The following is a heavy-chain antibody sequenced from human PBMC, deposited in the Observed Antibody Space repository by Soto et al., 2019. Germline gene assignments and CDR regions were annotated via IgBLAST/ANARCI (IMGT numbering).Heavy chain of an antibody. J-gene: IGHJ4*02. CDR3: AKEEFSSGWPTTDY. V-gene: IGHV3-23*01. Sequence: PGGSLALSCAASGVTFSSYAMSWVRQAPGKGLEWVSAISGSGGSTYYADSVKGRFTISRDNSKNTLYLQMNSLRAEDTAVYYCAKEEFSSGWPTTDYWGQRTLVTVSS. D-gene: IGHD6-19*01. CDR2: ISGSGGST. CDR1: GVTFSSYA.